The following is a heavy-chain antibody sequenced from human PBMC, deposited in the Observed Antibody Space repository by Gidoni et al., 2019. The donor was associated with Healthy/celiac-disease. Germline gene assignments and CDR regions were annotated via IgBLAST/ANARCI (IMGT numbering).Heavy chain of an antibody. J-gene: IGHJ4*02. CDR1: GFSLSNASTG. CDR3: SRIWRRYSSSWSRTFDY. V-gene: IGHV2-26*01. Sequence: QVTLKESGPVLVQPKETLTLTCTVSGFSLSNASTGVSWIRQPPGKALEWLAHNFSNDEKTYNTSLKSSLTTSKDTSNSQVVLTMPNMDPVATAAYYCSRIWRRYSSSWSRTFDYWGQGTLVTVSS. D-gene: IGHD6-13*01. CDR2: NFSNDEK.